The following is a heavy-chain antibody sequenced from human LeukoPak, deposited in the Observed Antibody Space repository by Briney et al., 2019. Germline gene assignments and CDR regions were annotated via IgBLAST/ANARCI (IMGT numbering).Heavy chain of an antibody. CDR2: INTDGSST. CDR3: ARDGGYTYGYFDY. D-gene: IGHD5-18*01. V-gene: IGHV3-74*01. Sequence: PGGSLRLSCAASGFTFSDNRMHWVRQAPGEGLVWVSRINTDGSSTAYADSVKGRFTISRDNAKNTLYLQMNSLRAEDTAVYYCARDGGYTYGYFDYWGQGTLVTVSS. J-gene: IGHJ4*02. CDR1: GFTFSDNR.